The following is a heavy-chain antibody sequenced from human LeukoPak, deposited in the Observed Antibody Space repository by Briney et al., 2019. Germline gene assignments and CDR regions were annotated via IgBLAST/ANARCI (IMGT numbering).Heavy chain of an antibody. V-gene: IGHV4-4*02. CDR1: GGSISSSNW. CDR2: IYHSGST. Sequence: SETLSLTCAVSGGSISSSNWWSWVRQPPGKGLEWIGEIYHSGSTNYNPSLKSRVTISVDKSKSQFSLKLSSVTAADTAVYYCARDNSSTGSWFDPWGQGTLVTVSS. CDR3: ARDNSSTGSWFDP. D-gene: IGHD2-2*01. J-gene: IGHJ5*02.